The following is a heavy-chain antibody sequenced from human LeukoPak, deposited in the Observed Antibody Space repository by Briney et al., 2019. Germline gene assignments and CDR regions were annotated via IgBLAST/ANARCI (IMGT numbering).Heavy chain of an antibody. D-gene: IGHD2-15*01. V-gene: IGHV4-59*01. CDR1: GGSISSYY. Sequence: SETLSLTCTVSGGSISSYYWSWIRQPPGKGLEWIGYIYYSGSTNYNPSLKSRVTISVDTSKNQFSLKLSSVTAADTAVYYCAREGGYCSGGSCYTPDNYMDVWGKGTTVTVSS. CDR3: AREGGYCSGGSCYTPDNYMDV. J-gene: IGHJ6*03. CDR2: IYYSGST.